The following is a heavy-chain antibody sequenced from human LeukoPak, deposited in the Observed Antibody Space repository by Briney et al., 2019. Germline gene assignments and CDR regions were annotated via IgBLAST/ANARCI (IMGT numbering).Heavy chain of an antibody. CDR1: GFTFSSYG. CDR2: ISSSSSTI. Sequence: PGGSLRLSCAASGFTFSSYGMHWVRQAPGKGLEWVSYISSSSSTIYYADSVKGRFTISRDNAKNSLYLQMNSLRAEDTAVYYCARAVCSSTSCYVYYYYGMDVWGQGTTVTVSS. D-gene: IGHD2-2*01. J-gene: IGHJ6*02. V-gene: IGHV3-48*01. CDR3: ARAVCSSTSCYVYYYYGMDV.